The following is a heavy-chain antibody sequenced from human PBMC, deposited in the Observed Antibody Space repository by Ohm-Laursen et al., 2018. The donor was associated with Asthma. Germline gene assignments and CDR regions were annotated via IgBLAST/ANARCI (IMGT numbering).Heavy chain of an antibody. CDR1: GFTFTDYA. V-gene: IGHV3-23*01. J-gene: IGHJ4*02. CDR3: AKVNIDPVTAFDY. D-gene: IGHD2-21*02. CDR2: ISGSGGST. Sequence: GSLRLSCAASGFTFTDYAMSWVRQAPGKGLEWVSAISGSGGSTYYADSVKGRFTISRDNSKNTLYLQMNSLRAEDTAIYYCAKVNIDPVTAFDYWGQGTLVTVSS.